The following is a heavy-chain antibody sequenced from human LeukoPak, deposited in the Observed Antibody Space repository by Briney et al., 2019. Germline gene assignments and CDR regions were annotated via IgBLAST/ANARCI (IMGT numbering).Heavy chain of an antibody. D-gene: IGHD6-13*01. V-gene: IGHV4-34*01. CDR3: ARGPSGAAAAKAGVDY. CDR2: INHSGST. Sequence: SETLSLTCAVYGGSFSGYYWSWIRQPPGKGLEWIGEINHSGSTNYNPSLKSRVTISVDTSKNQFSLKLSSVTAADTAVYYCARGPSGAAAAKAGVDYWGQGTLVTVSS. CDR1: GGSFSGYY. J-gene: IGHJ4*02.